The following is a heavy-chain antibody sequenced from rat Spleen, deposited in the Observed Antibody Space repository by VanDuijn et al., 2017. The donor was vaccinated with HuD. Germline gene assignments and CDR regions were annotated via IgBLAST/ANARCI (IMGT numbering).Heavy chain of an antibody. Sequence: QVQVKESGPGLVQPSETLSLTCTVSGFSLTKYSVSWVRQPSGKGPEWMGRMWYDGDAAYNSALKSRLSISRDTSKNQVFLKMNSLQTDDIGTYYCTRETMGVTPLIDCWGQGVMVTVSS. V-gene: IGHV2-63*01. CDR3: TRETMGVTPLIDC. CDR1: GFSLTKYS. J-gene: IGHJ2*01. CDR2: MWYDGDA. D-gene: IGHD1-7*01.